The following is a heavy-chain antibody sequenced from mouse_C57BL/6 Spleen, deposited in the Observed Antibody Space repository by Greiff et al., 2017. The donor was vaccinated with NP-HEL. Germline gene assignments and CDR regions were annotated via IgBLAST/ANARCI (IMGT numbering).Heavy chain of an antibody. Sequence: VQLQQSGPGLVQPSQCLSITCTVSGFSFTSYGVHWVRQSPGKGLEWLGVIWSGGSTDYNAAFITRLSISKDNSTSQVYFKMNSRQADDTAIYYCARNQETAQATLDYWGQGTTLTVSS. D-gene: IGHD3-2*02. J-gene: IGHJ2*01. CDR2: IWSGGST. CDR3: ARNQETAQATLDY. V-gene: IGHV2-2*01. CDR1: GFSFTSYG.